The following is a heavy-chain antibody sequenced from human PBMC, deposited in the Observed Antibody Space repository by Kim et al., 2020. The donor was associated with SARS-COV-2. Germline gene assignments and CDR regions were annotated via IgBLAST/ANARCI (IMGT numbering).Heavy chain of an antibody. J-gene: IGHJ1*01. CDR1: GFTFRSFW. CDR3: ARERFDYDLVTGNFLYF. D-gene: IGHD3-9*01. V-gene: IGHV3-7*01. Sequence: GGSLRLSCAASGFTFRSFWMTWVRQAPGKGLEWVANIKGDGSEKNSVDSVRGRFSISRDNAKNSLYLQMNSLRAEDSAVYYCARERFDYDLVTGNFLYF. CDR2: IKGDGSEK.